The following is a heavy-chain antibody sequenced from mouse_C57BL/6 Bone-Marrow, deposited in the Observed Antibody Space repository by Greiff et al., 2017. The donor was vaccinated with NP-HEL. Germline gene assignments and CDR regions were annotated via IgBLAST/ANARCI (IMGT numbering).Heavy chain of an antibody. V-gene: IGHV5-6*01. CDR2: ISSGGSYT. CDR1: GFTFSSYG. Sequence: EVQLVESGGDLVKPGGSLKLSCAASGFTFSSYGMSWVRQTPDKRLEWVATISSGGSYTYYPDSVKGRFTISRDNAKNTLYLQMSSLKSEDTAMYYCARGAFYAMDYWGQGTSVTVSS. CDR3: ARGAFYAMDY. J-gene: IGHJ4*01.